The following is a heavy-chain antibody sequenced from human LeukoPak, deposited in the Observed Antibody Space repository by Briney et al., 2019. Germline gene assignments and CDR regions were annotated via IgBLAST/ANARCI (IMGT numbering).Heavy chain of an antibody. CDR2: ISSSSSYI. CDR3: ARVAKFQPDAFDI. CDR1: GFTFSSYS. Sequence: GGSLRLSCAASGFTFSSYSMNWVRQAPGKGLEWVSSISSSSSYIYYADSVKGRFTISRDNAKNSPYLQMNSLRAEDTAVYYCARVAKFQPDAFDIWGQGTMVTVSS. J-gene: IGHJ3*02. V-gene: IGHV3-21*01.